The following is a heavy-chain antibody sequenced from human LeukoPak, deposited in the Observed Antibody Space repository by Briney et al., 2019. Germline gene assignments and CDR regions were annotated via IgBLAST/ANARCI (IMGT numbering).Heavy chain of an antibody. V-gene: IGHV4-39*01. CDR2: IYYSGST. CDR1: GDFISRSSDY. J-gene: IGHJ4*02. CDR3: ARRSITGTTDSDY. D-gene: IGHD1-20*01. Sequence: PSETLSLTCTVSGDFISRSSDYWGWIRQSPGKGLEWIGNIYYSGSTYYNPSLKSRVTISVDTSKNQFSLKLNSVTAADTAVYYCARRSITGTTDSDYWGQGTLVTVSS.